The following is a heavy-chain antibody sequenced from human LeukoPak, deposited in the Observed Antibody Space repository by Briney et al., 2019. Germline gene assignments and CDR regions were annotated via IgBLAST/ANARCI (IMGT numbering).Heavy chain of an antibody. CDR2: ISSSSSYI. J-gene: IGHJ5*02. CDR3: ARDVGARDNWFDP. CDR1: GFTFSSYW. Sequence: GGSLRLSCAVSGFTFSSYWMSWVRQAPGKGLEWVSSISSSSSYIYYADSVKGRFTISRDNAKNSLYLQMNSLRAEDTAVYYCARDVGARDNWFDPWGQGTLVTVSS. V-gene: IGHV3-21*01. D-gene: IGHD1-26*01.